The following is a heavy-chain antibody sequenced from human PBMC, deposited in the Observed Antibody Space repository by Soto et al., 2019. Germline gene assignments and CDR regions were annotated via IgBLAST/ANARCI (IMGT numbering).Heavy chain of an antibody. V-gene: IGHV1-8*01. Sequence: ASVKVSCKASGYTFTNYDINWVRQATGQGLEWMGWINPNSGNTGYGQKFQGRVTMTRDTSISTAYMELSSLRSDDTAVYYCVRGEGYCSSGFVGYWGQGTLVTVSS. CDR2: INPNSGNT. J-gene: IGHJ4*02. D-gene: IGHD2-15*01. CDR3: VRGEGYCSSGFVGY. CDR1: GYTFTNYD.